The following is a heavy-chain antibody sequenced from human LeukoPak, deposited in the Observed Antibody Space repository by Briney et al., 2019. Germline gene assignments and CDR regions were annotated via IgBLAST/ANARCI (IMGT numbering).Heavy chain of an antibody. D-gene: IGHD3-3*01. J-gene: IGHJ4*02. CDR2: IIPIFGTA. CDR1: GATFSSYA. V-gene: IGHV1-69*13. Sequence: SVKVSCKASGATFSSYAISWVRQAPGQGLEWMGGIIPIFGTANYAQKFQGRVTITADESTSTAYMELSSLRSEDTAVYYCAGDGRIYDFWSGYYQFDYWGQGTLVTVSS. CDR3: AGDGRIYDFWSGYYQFDY.